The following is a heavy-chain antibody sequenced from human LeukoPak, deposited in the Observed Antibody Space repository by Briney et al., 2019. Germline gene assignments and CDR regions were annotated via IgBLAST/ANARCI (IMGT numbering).Heavy chain of an antibody. D-gene: IGHD2/OR15-2a*01. V-gene: IGHV4-38-2*01. CDR1: GYSISSGHY. Sequence: PSETLSLTCAVSGYSISSGHYWGWIRQPPGQGLEWTGSGYHTGATYYNPSLESRVIISLDMSKNQISLKVTSVTAADTAVYHCVRHSIAGYYYYLDVWGKGTTVTVSS. CDR2: GYHTGAT. CDR3: VRHSIAGYYYYLDV. J-gene: IGHJ6*03.